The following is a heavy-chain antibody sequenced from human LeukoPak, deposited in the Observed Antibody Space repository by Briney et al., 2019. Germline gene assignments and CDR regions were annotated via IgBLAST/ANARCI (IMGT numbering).Heavy chain of an antibody. CDR1: GGSFSGYY. CDR3: ARCIVVVPAAVGMDV. Sequence: PSETLSLTCAVYGGSFSGYYWSWIRQPPGKGLEWIGEINHSGSTNYNPSLKSRVTISVDTSKNQFSLKLSSVTAADTAVYYCARCIVVVPAAVGMDVWGQGTTDTVSS. V-gene: IGHV4-34*01. CDR2: INHSGST. D-gene: IGHD2-2*01. J-gene: IGHJ6*02.